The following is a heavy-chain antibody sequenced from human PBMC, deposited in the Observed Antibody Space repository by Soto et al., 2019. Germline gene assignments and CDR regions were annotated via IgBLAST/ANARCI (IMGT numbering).Heavy chain of an antibody. CDR3: AKRTVGWYFDL. D-gene: IGHD4-17*01. V-gene: IGHV3-23*01. CDR2: ISGSGGST. J-gene: IGHJ2*01. Sequence: EVQLLESGGGLVQPGGSLRLSCAASGFTFSSYAMNWVRQAPGKGLGWVSVISGSGGSTYYADAVKGRFTISRDNSEDTLYLQMNSLRSEDTAVYYCAKRTVGWYFDLWGRGTLVTVSS. CDR1: GFTFSSYA.